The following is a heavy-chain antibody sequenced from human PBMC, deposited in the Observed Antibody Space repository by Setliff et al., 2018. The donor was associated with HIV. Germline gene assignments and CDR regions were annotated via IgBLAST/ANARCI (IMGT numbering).Heavy chain of an antibody. Sequence: AASVKVSCKTSGYTFTTYSIHWVRQAPGQSLEWMGWINVGKGDTKYSQELQGRITITTDTSANTAYMELSSLRSDDTAVYFCARGALLAVFDFDHWGHGTLVTSPQ. CDR2: INVGKGDT. D-gene: IGHD2-15*01. CDR1: GYTFTTYS. J-gene: IGHJ4*01. V-gene: IGHV1-3*01. CDR3: ARGALLAVFDFDH.